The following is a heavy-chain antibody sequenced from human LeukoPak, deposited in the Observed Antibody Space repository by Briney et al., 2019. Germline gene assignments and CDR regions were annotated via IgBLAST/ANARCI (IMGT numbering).Heavy chain of an antibody. D-gene: IGHD2-2*01. V-gene: IGHV1-69*13. J-gene: IGHJ4*02. Sequence: SVKVSCKASGGTFISYAISWVRQAPGQGLEWMGGIIPIFGTANYAQKFQGRVTITADESTSTAYMELSSLRSEDTAVYYCATEGYCSSTSCLSFDYWGQGTLVTVSS. CDR1: GGTFISYA. CDR2: IIPIFGTA. CDR3: ATEGYCSSTSCLSFDY.